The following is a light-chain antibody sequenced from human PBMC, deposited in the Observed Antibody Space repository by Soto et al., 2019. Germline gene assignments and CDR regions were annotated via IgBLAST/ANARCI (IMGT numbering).Light chain of an antibody. CDR1: SGSMDSYY. J-gene: IGLJ3*02. V-gene: IGLV6-57*04. Sequence: NFMLTQPHSVSESPGKTVTISCTRSSGSMDSYYVQWYQQRPGSAPTIVIYEDNQRPSGVPDRFSGSIDSSSNSASLTISGLKTEDEADYYCQSYDSKNQVFGGGTKVTVL. CDR2: EDN. CDR3: QSYDSKNQV.